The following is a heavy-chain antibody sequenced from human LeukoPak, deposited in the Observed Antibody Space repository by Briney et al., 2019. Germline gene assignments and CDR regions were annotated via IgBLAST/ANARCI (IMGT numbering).Heavy chain of an antibody. Sequence: ASVKVSCKASGYTFTSYDINWVRQATGQGLEWMGWMNPNSGNTGYAQKFQGRVTMTRNTSMSTAYMELSSLRSEDTAVYYCARGHTPYYDFWSGYYPDAFDIWGQGTMVTVSS. J-gene: IGHJ3*02. D-gene: IGHD3-3*01. V-gene: IGHV1-8*01. CDR1: GYTFTSYD. CDR3: ARGHTPYYDFWSGYYPDAFDI. CDR2: MNPNSGNT.